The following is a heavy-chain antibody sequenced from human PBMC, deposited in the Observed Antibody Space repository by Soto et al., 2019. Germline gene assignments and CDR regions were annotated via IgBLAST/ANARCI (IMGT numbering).Heavy chain of an antibody. D-gene: IGHD3-16*01. V-gene: IGHV3-48*02. Sequence: GGSLRLSYAAPGFTFGSYSMNWVRQAPGKGLEWVSFIGSSSGTIFYADSVKGRFTISRDNAKNSLYLQMNSLRDEDTAVYYCAREEYVGFNCFAPWGQGTLVTVS. CDR1: GFTFGSYS. J-gene: IGHJ5*02. CDR2: IGSSSGTI. CDR3: AREEYVGFNCFAP.